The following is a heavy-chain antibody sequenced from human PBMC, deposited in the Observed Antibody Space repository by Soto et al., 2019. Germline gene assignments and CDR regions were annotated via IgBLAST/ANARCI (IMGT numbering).Heavy chain of an antibody. Sequence: EVQLVESGGGLVQPGGSLRLSCAASGFAFSTYWMHWVRQAPGKGLLWVARIKFVGSSTYSADSVKGRFTISRDDAKNTLYLQMNGLRVDDTAVYYCARGAKNIYAMDVWGQGTTVTVSS. CDR1: GFAFSTYW. CDR2: IKFVGSST. J-gene: IGHJ6*02. CDR3: ARGAKNIYAMDV. V-gene: IGHV3-74*01.